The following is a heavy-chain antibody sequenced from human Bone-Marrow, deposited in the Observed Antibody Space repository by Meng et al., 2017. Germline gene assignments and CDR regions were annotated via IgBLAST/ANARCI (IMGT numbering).Heavy chain of an antibody. CDR2: IYPGDSDT. Sequence: GESLKISCKGSGYSFTSYWIGWVRQMPGKGLEWMGIIYPGDSDTRYSPSFQGQVTISADKSISTAYLQWSSLKASDTAMYYCARHPEVGATQNGWFVPWGQGTLVTVSS. CDR1: GYSFTSYW. CDR3: ARHPEVGATQNGWFVP. D-gene: IGHD1-26*01. V-gene: IGHV5-51*01. J-gene: IGHJ5*02.